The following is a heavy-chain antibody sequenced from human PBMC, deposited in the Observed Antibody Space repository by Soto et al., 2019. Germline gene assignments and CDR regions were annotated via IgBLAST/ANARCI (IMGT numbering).Heavy chain of an antibody. V-gene: IGHV4-39*01. J-gene: IGHJ4*02. CDR3: GRRRGVGGSWFFDY. CDR1: GGSVNTYY. D-gene: IGHD6-13*01. Sequence: QLQLQESGPGLVKPSETLSLTCTVSGGSVNTYYWGWIRQPPGKGLEWIASIYYSGSTYYNPSLKVRVIISVDTSKNQFSLKLNSVTAADTAVYYCGRRRGVGGSWFFDYWGQGTLVTVSS. CDR2: IYYSGST.